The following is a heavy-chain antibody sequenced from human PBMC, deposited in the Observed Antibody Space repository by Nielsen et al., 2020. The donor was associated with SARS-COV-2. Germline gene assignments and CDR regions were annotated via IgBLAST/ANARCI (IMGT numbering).Heavy chain of an antibody. CDR2: INHSGST. J-gene: IGHJ4*02. CDR1: GGSISSSSYY. Sequence: SETLSLTCTVSGGSISSSSYYWSWIRQPPGKGLEWIGEINHSGSTNYNPSLKSQVTISVDTSKNQFSLKLSSVTAADTAVYYCARAPRGMLRFFDYWGQGTLVTVSS. V-gene: IGHV4-39*07. D-gene: IGHD5-12*01. CDR3: ARAPRGMLRFFDY.